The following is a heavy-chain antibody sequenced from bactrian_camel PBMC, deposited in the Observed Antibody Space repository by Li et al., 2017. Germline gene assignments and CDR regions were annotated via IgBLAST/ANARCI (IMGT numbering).Heavy chain of an antibody. V-gene: IGHV3S26*01. D-gene: IGHD6*01. J-gene: IGHJ4*01. CDR1: GYSYSRFC. Sequence: HVQLVESGGGSVQAGGSLRLSCARSGYSYSRFCMAWFRQAPGKKREGVAVINSHDDGPRYADSVKGRFTISQDNAKNTVYLQMNSLKPEDTAMYYCAAALGKSGYSWCDEEYEYNYWGQGTQVTVS. CDR2: INSHDDGP. CDR3: AAALGKSGYSWCDEEYEYNY.